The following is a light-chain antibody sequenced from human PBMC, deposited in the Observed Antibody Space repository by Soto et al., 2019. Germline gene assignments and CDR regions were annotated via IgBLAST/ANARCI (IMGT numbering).Light chain of an antibody. CDR2: KAY. J-gene: IGKJ3*01. V-gene: IGKV1-5*03. CDR3: QQYNSYPFT. Sequence: DIQMTQSPSTLSASVGDRVTITCRASQSISSWLAWYQQKPGKAPKLLIYKAYSLESGDPSRFSGRGSGTEFTLTISSLQPDGFATYYCQQYNSYPFTLGPVTKVDIQ. CDR1: QSISSW.